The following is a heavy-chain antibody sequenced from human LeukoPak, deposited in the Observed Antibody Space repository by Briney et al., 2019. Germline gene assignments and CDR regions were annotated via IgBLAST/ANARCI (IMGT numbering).Heavy chain of an antibody. D-gene: IGHD3-9*01. CDR1: GYTFTSYG. Sequence: ASVTVSCKASGYTFTSYGISWVRQAPGQGLEWMGWISAYNGNTNYAQKLQGRVTMTTDTSTSTAYMELRSLRADDTAVYYCARDSVYILTGYYITQYNWFDPWGQGTLVTVSS. V-gene: IGHV1-18*01. CDR3: ARDSVYILTGYYITQYNWFDP. CDR2: ISAYNGNT. J-gene: IGHJ5*02.